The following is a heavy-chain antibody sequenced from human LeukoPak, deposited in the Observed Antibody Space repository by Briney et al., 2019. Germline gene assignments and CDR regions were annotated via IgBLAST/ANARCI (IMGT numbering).Heavy chain of an antibody. D-gene: IGHD5-18*01. CDR1: GFDFSRSD. Sequence: PGGSLRLSCAASGFDFSRSDMHWVRQVTGKGLEWVSGIGTAYDTFYPDSLKGRFTISRENGKNSFYLQMNSLRVDDTAVYYCARTRVTPGIRGLQMRYSDYWGQGTLVTVSS. CDR3: ARTRVTPGIRGLQMRYSDY. CDR2: IGTAYDT. J-gene: IGHJ4*02. V-gene: IGHV3-13*01.